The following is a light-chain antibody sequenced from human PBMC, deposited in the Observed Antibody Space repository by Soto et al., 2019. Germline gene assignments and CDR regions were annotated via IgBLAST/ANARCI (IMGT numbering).Light chain of an antibody. CDR2: GAF. CDR3: QQYGSSPLMYT. Sequence: EIVLTQSPGTLSLSPGERATLSCRASQSVSSTYLAWYQHKPGQAPRLLIYGAFSRATGIPDRFSGSGSGTDFTLTSSRLEPEDFAVYYCQQYGSSPLMYTFGQGTKLEIK. V-gene: IGKV3-20*01. CDR1: QSVSSTY. J-gene: IGKJ2*01.